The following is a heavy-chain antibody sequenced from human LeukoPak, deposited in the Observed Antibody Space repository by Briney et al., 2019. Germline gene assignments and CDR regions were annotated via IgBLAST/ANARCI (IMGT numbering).Heavy chain of an antibody. D-gene: IGHD3-22*01. Sequence: ASETLSLTCTVSGGSISSGSYYWSWIRQPAWKGLEWIGRISSSGSTNYNPSLKSRVTISVDTSKNQFSLKLGSVTAADTAVYFCARGPYSYDSSGAFDIWGQGTMVTVSS. J-gene: IGHJ3*02. CDR3: ARGPYSYDSSGAFDI. V-gene: IGHV4-61*02. CDR1: GGSISSGSYY. CDR2: ISSSGST.